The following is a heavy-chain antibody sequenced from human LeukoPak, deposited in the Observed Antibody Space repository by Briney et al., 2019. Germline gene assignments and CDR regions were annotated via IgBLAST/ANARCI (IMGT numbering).Heavy chain of an antibody. V-gene: IGHV4-59*12. Sequence: SETLSLTCTVSGGSISSYYWSWIRQPPGKGLEWIGYIYYSGSTNYNPSLKSRVTISVDRSKNQFSLKLSSVTAADTAVYYCAREAAGYYGFDHWGQGTLVTVSS. CDR3: AREAAGYYGFDH. J-gene: IGHJ4*02. CDR1: GGSISSYY. CDR2: IYYSGST. D-gene: IGHD3-3*01.